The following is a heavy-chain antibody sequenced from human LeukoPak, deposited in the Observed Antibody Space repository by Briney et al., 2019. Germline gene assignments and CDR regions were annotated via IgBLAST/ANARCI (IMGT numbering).Heavy chain of an antibody. CDR3: AGSNAIPKYYFDY. CDR2: IYTSGST. CDR1: GGSISSGSYY. Sequence: SETLSLTCTVSGGSISSGSYYWSWIRQPAGKGLEWIGRIYTSGSTNYNPSLKSRVTISVDTSKNQFSLKLSSVTAADTAVYYCAGSNAIPKYYFDYWGQGTLVTVSS. V-gene: IGHV4-61*02. J-gene: IGHJ4*02. D-gene: IGHD2-8*01.